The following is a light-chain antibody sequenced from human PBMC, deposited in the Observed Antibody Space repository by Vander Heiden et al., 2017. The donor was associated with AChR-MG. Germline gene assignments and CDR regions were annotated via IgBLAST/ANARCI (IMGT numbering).Light chain of an antibody. V-gene: IGLV3-21*03. J-gene: IGLJ3*02. Sequence: SYVLPQPPSVSVAPGKTARITCRGNNIGSKSVHWNQQKPGQAPVRVVFDDSDRPSGIPERFFGSNAGNTATVITSRVEAGDEADDYCQVWDSSSDHWVFGGGTKLTVL. CDR1: NIGSKS. CDR3: QVWDSSSDHWV. CDR2: DDS.